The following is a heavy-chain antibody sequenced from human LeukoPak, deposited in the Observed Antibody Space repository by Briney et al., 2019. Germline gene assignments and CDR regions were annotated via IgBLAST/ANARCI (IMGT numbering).Heavy chain of an antibody. CDR2: ISGSGGNT. D-gene: IGHD2-21*02. J-gene: IGHJ2*01. V-gene: IGHV3-23*01. Sequence: GGSLRLSCAASGFTFSSYAMSWVRQAPGKGLEWVSAISGSGGNTYYADSVKGRFTISRDNSKNTLDLQMITLRAEDTAVYYCAKHGVTSLRYFDLWGRGTLVTVSS. CDR1: GFTFSSYA. CDR3: AKHGVTSLRYFDL.